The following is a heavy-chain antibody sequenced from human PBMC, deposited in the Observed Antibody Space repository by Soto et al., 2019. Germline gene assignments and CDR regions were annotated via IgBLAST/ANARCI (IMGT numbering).Heavy chain of an antibody. CDR3: ARGGYSYGYFDY. CDR1: GFSFSDYY. D-gene: IGHD5-18*01. V-gene: IGHV3-11*01. CDR2: ISSSGHNI. J-gene: IGHJ4*02. Sequence: QVQLVESGGGLVKPGGSLRLSCAASGFSFSDYYMSWIRQAPGKGLDWVSYISSSGHNIYYADSLKGRFTISRDNAKNSLYVQMHSLRAEDTAVYYCARGGYSYGYFDYWGQGTLVTVSA.